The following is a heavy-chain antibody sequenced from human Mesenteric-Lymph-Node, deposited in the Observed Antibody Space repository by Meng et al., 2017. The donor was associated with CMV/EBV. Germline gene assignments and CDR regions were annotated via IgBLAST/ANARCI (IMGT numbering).Heavy chain of an antibody. J-gene: IGHJ4*02. CDR3: ATPRLFMVIFDY. V-gene: IGHV3-30*02. Sequence: GESLKISCVASGFNFRDYGMYWVRQAPGKGLEWVAFIRYDGSDKKYGDSVKGRFTVSRDNSKNTLYLQMNSLRYEDTAVYYCATPRLFMVIFDYWGQGTLVTVSS. D-gene: IGHD3-10*01. CDR2: IRYDGSDK. CDR1: GFNFRDYG.